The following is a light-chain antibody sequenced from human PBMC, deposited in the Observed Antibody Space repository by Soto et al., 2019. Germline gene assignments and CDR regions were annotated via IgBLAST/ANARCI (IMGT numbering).Light chain of an antibody. Sequence: QSALTQPASVSGSPGQSITISCTGTSRDVGGYNYVSWYQQHPGKAPELMIHDVSNRPSGVSNRFSGSKSGNTASLTISGLQAEDEAEYYCISYTSSSLYVFGTGTK. J-gene: IGLJ1*01. V-gene: IGLV2-14*01. CDR1: SRDVGGYNY. CDR3: ISYTSSSLYV. CDR2: DVS.